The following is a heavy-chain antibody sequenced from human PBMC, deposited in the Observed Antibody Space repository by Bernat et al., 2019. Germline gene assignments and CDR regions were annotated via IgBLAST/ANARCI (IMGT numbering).Heavy chain of an antibody. CDR1: GFTFSDYA. CDR2: IWSDGSRK. V-gene: IGHV3-33*01. Sequence: QVQLVESGGGVVQPGGSLRLSCAASGFTFSDYAMHWVRQAPGKGLEWVAVIWSDGSRKYFGNSVKGRFTISRDNSENTVYLQMDSLRAEDTAVYHCARDGCHTGTSCSVYNWFDPWGQGTLVTVSS. D-gene: IGHD2-2*01. CDR3: ARDGCHTGTSCSVYNWFDP. J-gene: IGHJ5*02.